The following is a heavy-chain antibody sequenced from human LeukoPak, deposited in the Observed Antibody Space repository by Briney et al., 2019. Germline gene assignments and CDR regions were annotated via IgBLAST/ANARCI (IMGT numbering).Heavy chain of an antibody. D-gene: IGHD6-13*01. CDR1: GVSISSSNW. J-gene: IGHJ4*02. CDR3: AKMIAAAARDDY. V-gene: IGHV4-4*02. Sequence: PSETLSLTCAVSGVSISSSNWWSWVRQPPGKGLEWIGEIYHSGSTNYNPSLKSRVTISVDKSKNSFYLKLSSVTAADTAVYYYAKMIAAAARDDYWGQGTLVTVSS. CDR2: IYHSGST.